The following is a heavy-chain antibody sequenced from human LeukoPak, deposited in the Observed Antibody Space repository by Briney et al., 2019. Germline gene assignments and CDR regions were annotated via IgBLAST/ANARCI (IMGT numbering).Heavy chain of an antibody. CDR3: AGLGNPLDAFDI. V-gene: IGHV3-23*01. J-gene: IGHJ3*02. CDR2: ISGSGGST. D-gene: IGHD1-14*01. CDR1: GFTFSSYA. Sequence: PGGSLRLSCAASGFTFSSYAMSWVRQAPGKGLEWVSAISGSGGSTYYADSVKGRFTISRDNSKNTLYLQMNSLRAEDTAVYYCAGLGNPLDAFDIWGQGTMVTVSS.